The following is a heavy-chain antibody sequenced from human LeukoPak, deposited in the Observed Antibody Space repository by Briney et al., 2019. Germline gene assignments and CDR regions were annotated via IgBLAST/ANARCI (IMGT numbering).Heavy chain of an antibody. Sequence: ASETLSLTCTVSGGSISRSSYYWGWIRQPPGKGLEWIGSIYYSGSTYYNPSLKSRVTISVDTSKNQFSLKLSSVTAADTAVYYCARDQVEGRYFDWLFDMYYYYYYMDVWGKGTTVTVSS. CDR2: IYYSGST. CDR3: ARDQVEGRYFDWLFDMYYYYYYMDV. V-gene: IGHV4-39*02. J-gene: IGHJ6*03. D-gene: IGHD3-9*01. CDR1: GGSISRSSYY.